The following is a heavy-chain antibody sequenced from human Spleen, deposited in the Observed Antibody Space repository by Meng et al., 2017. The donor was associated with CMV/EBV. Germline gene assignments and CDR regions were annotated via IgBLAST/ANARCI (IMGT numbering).Heavy chain of an antibody. D-gene: IGHD2-2*01. CDR1: GFTFSSYA. J-gene: IGHJ4*02. CDR3: AKSPLYCSSSSCYHFDY. V-gene: IGHV3-23*01. Sequence: GESLKISCAASGFTFSSYAMTWVRQAPGKGLEWVSAISGSGGSTYYADSVKGRFTISRDNSKSTLYLQMNSLRAEDTAVYYCAKSPLYCSSSSCYHFDYWGQGTLVTVSS. CDR2: ISGSGGST.